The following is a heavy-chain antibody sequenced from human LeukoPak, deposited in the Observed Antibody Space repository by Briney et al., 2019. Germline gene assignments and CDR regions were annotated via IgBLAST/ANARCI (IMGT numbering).Heavy chain of an antibody. CDR3: ARLGYSGYDPLGYYYGMDV. V-gene: IGHV4-39*01. D-gene: IGHD5-12*01. CDR2: IYYSGST. Sequence: SETLSLTCTVSGGSISSSSYYWGWIRQPPGKGLEWIGSIYYSGSTYYNPSLKSRVTISVDTSKNQFSLKLSSVTAADTAVYYCARLGYSGYDPLGYYYGMDVWGQGTTVTVSS. J-gene: IGHJ6*02. CDR1: GGSISSSSYY.